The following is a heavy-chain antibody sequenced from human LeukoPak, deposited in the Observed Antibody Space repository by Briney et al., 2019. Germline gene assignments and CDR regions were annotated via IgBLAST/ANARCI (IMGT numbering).Heavy chain of an antibody. D-gene: IGHD2-15*01. CDR2: INEDGGQR. CDR1: GFTFGIYW. V-gene: IGHV3-7*01. J-gene: IGHJ4*02. Sequence: PGGSPRLSCEASGFTFGIYWMSWVRQPPGKGLEWVATINEDGGQRYHADSVKGQFTISRDNAKSSMYLQMNSLRAEDTAVYYCAKSPHPYCSGGSCYFYYFDYWGQGTLVTVSS. CDR3: AKSPHPYCSGGSCYFYYFDY.